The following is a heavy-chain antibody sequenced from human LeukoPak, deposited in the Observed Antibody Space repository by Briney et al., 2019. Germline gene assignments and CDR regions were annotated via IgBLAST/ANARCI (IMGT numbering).Heavy chain of an antibody. CDR2: ISGDESNR. V-gene: IGHV3-30*01. J-gene: IGHJ4*02. CDR1: GFTFGTYA. D-gene: IGHD2-15*01. Sequence: GGSLRLSCAASGFTFGTYAMHWVRQAPGKGLEWVAVISGDESNRYYADSVKGRFTIAIHNSKNTLYLRLKRLRAEDTAVYYCATHRASMRYCSTGRCSYSFDNWGQGSQVTVSS. CDR3: ATHRASMRYCSTGRCSYSFDN.